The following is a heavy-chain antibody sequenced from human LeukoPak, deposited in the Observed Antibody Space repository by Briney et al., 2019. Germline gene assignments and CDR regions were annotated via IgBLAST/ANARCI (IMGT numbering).Heavy chain of an antibody. CDR3: AKEGGDYVWWSYRASCYFDY. Sequence: GGSLRPSCAASGFTFSSYAMGWVRQAPGKGRKWGSAISGSGGSTYYADSVKGPFTTSRDNSKKTLYLQMNSLRAEDTAVYYCAKEGGDYVWWSYRASCYFDYWGRGTLVTVSS. V-gene: IGHV3-23*01. CDR2: ISGSGGST. J-gene: IGHJ4*02. D-gene: IGHD3-16*02. CDR1: GFTFSSYA.